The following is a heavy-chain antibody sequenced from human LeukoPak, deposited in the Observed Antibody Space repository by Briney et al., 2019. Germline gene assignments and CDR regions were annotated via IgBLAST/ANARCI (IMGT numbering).Heavy chain of an antibody. CDR1: RFTFNTYA. D-gene: IGHD2-8*02. Sequence: GGSLRLSCAASRFTFNTYAVNWVRQAPGKGLEWVSAISGNGDITYYADSVRGRFTISRDNAKNSLYLQLNSLRAEDTAVYYCARDTVAVGFDYWGQGTLVTVSS. J-gene: IGHJ4*02. CDR3: ARDTVAVGFDY. CDR2: ISGNGDIT. V-gene: IGHV3-23*01.